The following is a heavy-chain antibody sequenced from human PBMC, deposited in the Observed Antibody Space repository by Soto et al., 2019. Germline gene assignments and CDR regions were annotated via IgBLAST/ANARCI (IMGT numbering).Heavy chain of an antibody. J-gene: IGHJ4*02. CDR1: GFTFSDYY. D-gene: IGHD2-2*01. V-gene: IGHV3-11*01. Sequence: PGGSLRLSCAASGFTFSDYYMSWIHQAPGKGLEWVSYISSSGSTIYYADSVKGRFTISRDNAKNSLYLQMNSLRAEDTAVYYCARRGEDIVVVPAGVDYWGQGTLVTVSS. CDR2: ISSSGSTI. CDR3: ARRGEDIVVVPAGVDY.